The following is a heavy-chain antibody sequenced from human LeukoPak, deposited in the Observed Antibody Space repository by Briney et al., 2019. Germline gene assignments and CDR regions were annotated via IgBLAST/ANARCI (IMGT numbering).Heavy chain of an antibody. D-gene: IGHD3/OR15-3a*01. CDR1: GGSISNYY. Sequence: SETLSLTCTVSGGSISNYYWSWIRQPPGKGLEYIGYIYYSGSTNYNPSLKSRVTISVDTSKNQFSLNLSSVTAADTAVYYCARQTGSGLFILPGGQGTLVTVSS. CDR2: IYYSGST. V-gene: IGHV4-59*01. J-gene: IGHJ4*02. CDR3: ARQTGSGLFILP.